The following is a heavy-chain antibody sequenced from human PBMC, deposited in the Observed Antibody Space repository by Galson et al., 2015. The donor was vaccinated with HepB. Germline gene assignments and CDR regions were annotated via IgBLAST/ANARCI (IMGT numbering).Heavy chain of an antibody. D-gene: IGHD1-26*01. Sequence: SLRLSCAASGFTFSSYAMSWVRQAPGKGLEWVSAISGSGGSTYYADSVKGRFTISRDNSKNTLYLQMNSLRAEDTAVYYCAREVGATPAPFSFDYWGQGTLVTVSS. CDR1: GFTFSSYA. CDR2: ISGSGGST. V-gene: IGHV3-23*01. CDR3: AREVGATPAPFSFDY. J-gene: IGHJ4*02.